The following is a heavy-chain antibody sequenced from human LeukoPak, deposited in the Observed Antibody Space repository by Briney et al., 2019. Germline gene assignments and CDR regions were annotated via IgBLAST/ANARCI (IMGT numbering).Heavy chain of an antibody. CDR1: GGTFSSYA. CDR3: AREMGDIAAAGASPLDY. J-gene: IGHJ4*02. Sequence: SVKVSCKASGGTFSSYAISWVRQAPGQGLEWMGGIIPIFGTANYAQKFQGRVTITADESTSTAYMELSSLRSEDTAVYYCAREMGDIAAAGASPLDYWGQGTLVTVSS. V-gene: IGHV1-69*13. D-gene: IGHD6-13*01. CDR2: IIPIFGTA.